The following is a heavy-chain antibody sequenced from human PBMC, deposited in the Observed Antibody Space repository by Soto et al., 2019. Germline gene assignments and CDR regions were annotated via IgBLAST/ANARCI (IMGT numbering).Heavy chain of an antibody. D-gene: IGHD3-22*01. CDR1: GFTFSSYW. CDR3: TRKYNYESSGYYY. J-gene: IGHJ4*02. V-gene: IGHV3-74*01. Sequence: EVQLVESGGGLVQPGGSLRLSCADSGFTFSSYWMHWVRQAPGKGLVWVSRINSDGSSTNYADSVKGRCTISRDNAKNTLYLQMNSLRVEVTAVYYCTRKYNYESSGYYYWGQGNLVSVSS. CDR2: INSDGSST.